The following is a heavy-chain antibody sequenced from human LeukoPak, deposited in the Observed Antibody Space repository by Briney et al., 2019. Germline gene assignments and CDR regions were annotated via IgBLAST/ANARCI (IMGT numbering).Heavy chain of an antibody. Sequence: PGGSLRLSCAASGXTFSSFNVNWVRQAPGKGLEWVSSISSTSSLIWYADSLKGRFTISRDNAKNSLYLQMDSLRAEDTAVYYCARYNSGWNDYWGQGTLVTVSS. V-gene: IGHV3-21*01. CDR2: ISSTSSLI. CDR1: GXTFSSFN. D-gene: IGHD6-19*01. J-gene: IGHJ4*02. CDR3: ARYNSGWNDY.